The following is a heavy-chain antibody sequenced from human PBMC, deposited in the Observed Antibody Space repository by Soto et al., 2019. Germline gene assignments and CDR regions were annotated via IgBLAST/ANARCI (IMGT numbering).Heavy chain of an antibody. CDR1: GFTFSSYS. V-gene: IGHV3-21*01. D-gene: IGHD3-10*01. J-gene: IGHJ3*02. Sequence: EVELVESGGGLVKPGGSLRLSCAASGFTFSSYSMNWVRQAPGKGLEWVSSISSSSSCIYYTDSVKGRFTISRDNAKNSLHLQMNSLGAEDPALYYCARDRGGDLKAFDIWGQGTMVTVSS. CDR2: ISSSSSCI. CDR3: ARDRGGDLKAFDI.